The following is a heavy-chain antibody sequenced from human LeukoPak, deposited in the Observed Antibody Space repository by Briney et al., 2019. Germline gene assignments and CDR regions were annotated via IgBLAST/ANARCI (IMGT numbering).Heavy chain of an antibody. D-gene: IGHD2-2*01. CDR3: ARVVVPAAIWSNRFDP. CDR1: GGSISSYY. V-gene: IGHV4-59*01. Sequence: SETLSLTCTVSGGSISSYYWSWIRQPPGKGLEWVGYIYYSGSTNYNPSLKSRVIISVDTSKNQFSLKLSSVTAADTAVYYCARVVVPAAIWSNRFDPWGQGTLVTVSS. J-gene: IGHJ5*02. CDR2: IYYSGST.